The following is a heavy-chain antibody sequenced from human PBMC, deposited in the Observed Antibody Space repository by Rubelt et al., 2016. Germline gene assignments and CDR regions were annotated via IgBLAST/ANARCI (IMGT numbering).Heavy chain of an antibody. Sequence: EVQLVESGGGLIQPGGSLRLSCAASGFTFSSYSMNWVRQAPGKGLEWVSSISGTSSYIDYADSVKGRFTISRDNAKNSMFLQMNTLRAEDTAVYYCARRWVAVAPDAFDFWGQGTVVIVSS. D-gene: IGHD6-19*01. CDR3: ARRWVAVAPDAFDF. J-gene: IGHJ3*01. CDR2: ISGTSSYI. V-gene: IGHV3-21*06. CDR1: GFTFSSYS.